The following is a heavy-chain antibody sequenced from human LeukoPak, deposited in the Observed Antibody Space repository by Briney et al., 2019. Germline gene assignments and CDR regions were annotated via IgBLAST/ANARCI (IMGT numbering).Heavy chain of an antibody. CDR2: MNPNSGNT. Sequence: GASVKVSCKASGYTFTSYDINWVRQATGQGLEWMGWMNPNSGNTGYAQKFQGRVTMTRNTSISTAYVELSSLRSEDAAVYYCARVRLMVRGVIITGSYYYGMDVWGQGTTVTVSS. D-gene: IGHD3-10*01. CDR3: ARVRLMVRGVIITGSYYYGMDV. V-gene: IGHV1-8*01. CDR1: GYTFTSYD. J-gene: IGHJ6*02.